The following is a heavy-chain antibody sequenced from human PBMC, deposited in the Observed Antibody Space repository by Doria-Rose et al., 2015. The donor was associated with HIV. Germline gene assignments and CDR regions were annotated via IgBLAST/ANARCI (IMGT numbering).Heavy chain of an antibody. V-gene: IGHV3-11*01. D-gene: IGHD3-10*01. J-gene: IGHJ4*02. Sequence: QVQLVESGGGLVKPGGSLRLSCAASGFTFSDYYMSWIRQAPGKGLEWVPYISSRGSTIYYADSVKGRFTISRDNAKNSLYLQMNSLRAEDTAVYYCARDVELWLIPSHFDYWGQGTLVTVSS. CDR2: ISSRGSTI. CDR1: GFTFSDYY. CDR3: ARDVELWLIPSHFDY.